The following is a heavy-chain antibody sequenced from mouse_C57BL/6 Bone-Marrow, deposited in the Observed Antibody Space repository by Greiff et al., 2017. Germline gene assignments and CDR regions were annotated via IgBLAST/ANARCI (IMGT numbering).Heavy chain of an antibody. Sequence: VQLQQPGAELVKPGASVKLSCKASGYTFTSYWMHWVKQRPGRGLEWIGRIDPNSSGTKYNEKFKSKATLTVDKPSSPAYMQHSSLTSEESEVYYGERYDYGSSRYYYAIDYWGQGTLVTVSS. V-gene: IGHV1-72*01. D-gene: IGHD1-1*01. J-gene: IGHJ4*01. CDR3: ERYDYGSSRYYYAIDY. CDR2: IDPNSSGT. CDR1: GYTFTSYW.